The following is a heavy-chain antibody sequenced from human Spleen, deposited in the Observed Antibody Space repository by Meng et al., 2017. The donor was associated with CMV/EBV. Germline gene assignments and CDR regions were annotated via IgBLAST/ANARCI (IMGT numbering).Heavy chain of an antibody. D-gene: IGHD2-2*01. J-gene: IGHJ3*02. Sequence: SETLSLTCAVYGGSFSGYYWSWIRQPPGKGLEWIGEINHSGSTNYNPSLKSRVTISVDTSKNQFSLKLSSVTAADTAVYYCARDIVVERGDAFDIWGQGTMVTVSS. CDR3: ARDIVVERGDAFDI. CDR2: INHSGST. CDR1: GGSFSGYY. V-gene: IGHV4-34*01.